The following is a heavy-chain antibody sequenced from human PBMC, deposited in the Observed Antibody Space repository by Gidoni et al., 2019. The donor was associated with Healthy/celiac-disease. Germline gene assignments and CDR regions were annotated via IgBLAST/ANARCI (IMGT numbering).Heavy chain of an antibody. CDR1: GSPFSDAW. V-gene: IGHV3-15*01. J-gene: IGHJ4*02. D-gene: IGHD3-22*01. Sequence: VQLVESGGGLVKPGGSLRLSGAASGSPFSDAWMSWVRQAPGKGLEWVGRIKSKRDRGTTDYAAPVKGRFTISRDDTKNTLYLQMNSLKTEDTAVFYCSTEGISGYYYWGQGTLVTVSS. CDR3: STEGISGYYY. CDR2: IKSKRDRGTT.